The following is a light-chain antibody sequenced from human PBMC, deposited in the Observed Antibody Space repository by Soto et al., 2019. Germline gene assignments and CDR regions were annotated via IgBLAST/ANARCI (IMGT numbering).Light chain of an antibody. J-gene: IGKJ2*01. CDR2: AAS. CDR3: QQSYSTPT. CDR1: QSISSY. Sequence: DIQMTQSPSSLSASVGDRVTITCRASQSISSYLNWYQQKPGKAPKLLIYAASSLQSVVPSRFSGSGSETDFTLTNSSLQPEDFATYYCQQSYSTPTFGQGTKLEIK. V-gene: IGKV1-39*01.